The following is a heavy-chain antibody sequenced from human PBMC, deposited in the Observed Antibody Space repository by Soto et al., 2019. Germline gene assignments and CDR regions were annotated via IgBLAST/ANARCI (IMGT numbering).Heavy chain of an antibody. D-gene: IGHD6-13*01. CDR2: IYYSGST. CDR1: GGSISSGGYY. CDR3: ARDPRYSSSWYYFDY. Sequence: QVQLQESGPGLVKPSQTLSLTCTVSGGSISSGGYYWSWIRQHPGKVLEWIGYIYYSGSTYYNPSLKSRVTISVDTSKNQFSLKLSAVTAADTALYYGARDPRYSSSWYYFDYLGQGTLVIVSS. V-gene: IGHV4-31*03. J-gene: IGHJ4*02.